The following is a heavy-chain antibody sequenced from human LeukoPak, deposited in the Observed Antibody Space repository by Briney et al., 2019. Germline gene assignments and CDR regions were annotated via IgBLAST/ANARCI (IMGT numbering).Heavy chain of an antibody. D-gene: IGHD2-2*01. CDR1: GYTFTSYG. Sequence: ASVKVSCKASGYTFTSYGISWVRQAPGQGLEWMGWISAYNGNTNYAQKLQGRVTMTTDTSTSTAYMELRSLRSDDTAVYYCARTLPAAISWLERPSYYFDYWGQGTLVTVSS. J-gene: IGHJ4*02. V-gene: IGHV1-18*01. CDR2: ISAYNGNT. CDR3: ARTLPAAISWLERPSYYFDY.